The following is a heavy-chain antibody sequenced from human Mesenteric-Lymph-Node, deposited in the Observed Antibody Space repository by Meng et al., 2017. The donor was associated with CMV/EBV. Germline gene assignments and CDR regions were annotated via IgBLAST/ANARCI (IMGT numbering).Heavy chain of an antibody. D-gene: IGHD2-2*01. CDR2: MSSSGSTI. V-gene: IGHV3-11*01. CDR3: AKGRSVVVPAAINY. Sequence: GESLKISCGASGFSFSEYYMSWIRQAPGKGLEWVSYMSSSGSTIHYADSVKGRFRISRDNAKNSLYLQMNRLRAEDSAVYYCAKGRSVVVPAAINYWGQGTLVTVSS. CDR1: GFSFSEYY. J-gene: IGHJ4*02.